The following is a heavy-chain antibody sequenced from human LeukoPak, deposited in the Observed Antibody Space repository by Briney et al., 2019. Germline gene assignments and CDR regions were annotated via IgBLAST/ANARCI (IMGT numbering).Heavy chain of an antibody. CDR3: GKEVERHFDLKY. CDR1: GFISGIYA. CDR2: FSGGGDS. V-gene: IGHV3-23*01. Sequence: GGSLILSCAASGFISGIYAVSWVRQAPGKGLEWVSAFSGGGDSYYADSVKGRFTISRDNSKKILYLQMNSLRAEDTAVYYCGKEVERHFDLKYWGQGTRVTVSS. J-gene: IGHJ4*02.